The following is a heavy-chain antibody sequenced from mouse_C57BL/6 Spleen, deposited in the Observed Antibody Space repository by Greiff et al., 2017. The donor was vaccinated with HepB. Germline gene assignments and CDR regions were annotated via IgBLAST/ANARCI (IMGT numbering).Heavy chain of an antibody. CDR3: ARDTAQATDWFAY. CDR2: ISDGGSYT. CDR1: GFTFSSYA. Sequence: EVKLMESGGGLVKPGGSLKLSCAASGFTFSSYAMSWVRQTPEKRLEWVATISDGGSYTYYPDNVKGRFTISRDNAKNNLYLQMSHLKSEDTAMYYCARDTAQATDWFAYWGQGTLVTVSA. J-gene: IGHJ3*01. V-gene: IGHV5-4*01. D-gene: IGHD3-2*02.